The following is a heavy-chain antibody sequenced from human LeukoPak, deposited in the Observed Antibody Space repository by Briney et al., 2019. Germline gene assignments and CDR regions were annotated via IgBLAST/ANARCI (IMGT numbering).Heavy chain of an antibody. J-gene: IGHJ4*02. D-gene: IGHD3-22*01. Sequence: GGSLRLSCAASGLTFSSYAMSWVRQAPGKGLEWVSSIISSGTSIYYADSVKGRFTISRDNAKNSVYLQMNSLRAEDTAVYYCARDSYYYDSSGPQVWGQGTLVTVSS. CDR2: IISSGTSI. CDR1: GLTFSSYA. V-gene: IGHV3-21*01. CDR3: ARDSYYYDSSGPQV.